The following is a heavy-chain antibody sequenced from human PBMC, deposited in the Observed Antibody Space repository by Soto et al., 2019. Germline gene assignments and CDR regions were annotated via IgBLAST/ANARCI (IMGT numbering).Heavy chain of an antibody. J-gene: IGHJ1*01. V-gene: IGHV3-23*01. D-gene: IGHD2-15*01. CDR2: ISGSGGST. CDR1: GFTFSNYG. Sequence: GSLRLSCAASGFTFSNYGMSWVRQAPGKGLEWVSVISGSGGSTYYADSVKGRFTLSRDNSKNTVYLQMNSLRAEDTAVYYCAKDSPVGVPLLRDLHDWGQGTLVTVSS. CDR3: AKDSPVGVPLLRDLHD.